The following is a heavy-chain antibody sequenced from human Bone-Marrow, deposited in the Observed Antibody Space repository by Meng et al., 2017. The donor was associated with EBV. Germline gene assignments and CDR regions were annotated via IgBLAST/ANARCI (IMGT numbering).Heavy chain of an antibody. CDR1: GGTFRSDA. D-gene: IGHD3-10*01. CDR3: ASESGRGFTPDY. J-gene: IGHJ4*02. CDR2: LIPMSDAP. V-gene: IGHV1-69*01. Sequence: QVQWWQSGAEVKKPGSSVKVSCKTSGGTFRSDAISWVRQAPGQGLEWMGGLIPMSDAPHYAQKFQGRVTITADESTSTHYMDLSGLRSEDTAVYYCASESGRGFTPDYWGQGTLVTV.